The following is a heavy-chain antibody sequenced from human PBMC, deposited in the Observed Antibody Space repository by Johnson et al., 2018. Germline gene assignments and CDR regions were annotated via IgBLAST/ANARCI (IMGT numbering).Heavy chain of an antibody. Sequence: QVQLVESGGGVVQPGRSLRLSCAASGFTFSSYAMHWVRQAPGKGLEWVAVISYDGSNKYYADSVKGRFTISRENSKNTLYLQMNSLRAEDTAVYYCARDMVRGVIITNYYYYYRDVWGKGTTVTVSS. CDR1: GFTFSSYA. V-gene: IGHV3-30-3*01. CDR2: ISYDGSNK. D-gene: IGHD3-10*01. J-gene: IGHJ6*03. CDR3: ARDMVRGVIITNYYYYYRDV.